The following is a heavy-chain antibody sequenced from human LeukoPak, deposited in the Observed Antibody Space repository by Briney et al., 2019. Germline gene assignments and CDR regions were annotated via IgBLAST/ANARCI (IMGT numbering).Heavy chain of an antibody. Sequence: GGSLRLSCAASGLTFSSYAMSWVRQAPGKGLEWVSAISGSGGSTYYADSVKGRFTISRDNSKNTLYLQMNSLRAEDTAVYYCARGDCSSASCIGDYWGQGTLVTVSS. CDR2: ISGSGGST. D-gene: IGHD2-2*01. CDR3: ARGDCSSASCIGDY. V-gene: IGHV3-23*01. J-gene: IGHJ4*02. CDR1: GLTFSSYA.